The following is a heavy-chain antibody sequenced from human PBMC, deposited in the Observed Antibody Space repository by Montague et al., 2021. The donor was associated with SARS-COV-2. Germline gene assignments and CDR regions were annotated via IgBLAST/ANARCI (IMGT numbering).Heavy chain of an antibody. J-gene: IGHJ4*02. CDR2: ISYDGSNK. D-gene: IGHD3-22*01. CDR3: ARNYYDSSDHFDY. CDR1: GFTFSSYA. V-gene: IGHV3-30*04. Sequence: SLRLSCAASGFTFSSYAMHWVRQAPGKGLEWVAVISYDGSNKYYADSVKGRFTISRDNSKNTLYLQMNGLRAEDTAVYYCARNYYDSSDHFDYWGQGTLVTVSS.